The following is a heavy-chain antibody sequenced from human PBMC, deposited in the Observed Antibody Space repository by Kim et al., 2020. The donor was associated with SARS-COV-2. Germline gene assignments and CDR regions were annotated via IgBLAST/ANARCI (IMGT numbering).Heavy chain of an antibody. CDR1: GFTFDTYA. V-gene: IGHV3-23*01. D-gene: IGHD3-22*01. J-gene: IGHJ6*02. CDR2: ISGNGINK. CDR3: AKVVVMDGYNYYYYYAMDV. Sequence: GGSLRLSCVASGFTFDTYAMSWVRQAPVKGLEWVSVISGNGINKFYADSVRGRFTISRDNSENTLYLQMNSLRDEDTALYYCAKVVVMDGYNYYYYYAMDVWGQVTAVTVSS.